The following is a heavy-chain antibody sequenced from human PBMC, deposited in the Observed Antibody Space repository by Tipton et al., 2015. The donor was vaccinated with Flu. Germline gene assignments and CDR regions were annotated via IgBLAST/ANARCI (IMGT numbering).Heavy chain of an antibody. D-gene: IGHD1-26*01. V-gene: IGHV1-18*01. CDR3: VRDAPHRLKWEPLDY. Sequence: QLVQSGAEVKKPGASVRVSCKASGYTLTNYGISWVRQAPGQGLEWVGWVSAYNGHTNYAQKFQGRVTMTTDASTSTAYMDLRSLRSDDTGVYFCVRDAPHRLKWEPLDYWGQGTLVTVST. CDR2: VSAYNGHT. J-gene: IGHJ4*02. CDR1: GYTLTNYG.